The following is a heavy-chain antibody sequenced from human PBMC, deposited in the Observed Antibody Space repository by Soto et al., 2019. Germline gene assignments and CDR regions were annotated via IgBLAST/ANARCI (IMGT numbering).Heavy chain of an antibody. D-gene: IGHD3-16*01. J-gene: IGHJ4*02. CDR2: INSDGNSI. CDR3: TRGTQGNYGLFDY. CDR1: GFTLSTYW. V-gene: IGHV3-74*01. Sequence: HPGGSLRLSCAASGFTLSTYWMHWVRQAPGKGLVWVSRINSDGNSISYADSVKGRFTISRDNAKNTLYLQMNNLRAEDTAVYYCTRGTQGNYGLFDYWGQGTLVTVSS.